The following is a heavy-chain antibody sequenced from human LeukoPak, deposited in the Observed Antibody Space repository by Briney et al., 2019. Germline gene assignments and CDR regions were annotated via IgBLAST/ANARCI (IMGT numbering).Heavy chain of an antibody. D-gene: IGHD1-26*01. CDR2: INHSGST. V-gene: IGHV4-34*01. CDR1: GGSFSGYY. Sequence: SETLSLTCAVYGGSFSGYYYSWIRQPPGEGLEWIGEINHSGSTNYNPSLKSRVTISVDTSKNQFSLKLSSVTAADTAVYYCASRRRIVGARVIDYWGQGTLVTVSS. CDR3: ASRRRIVGARVIDY. J-gene: IGHJ4*02.